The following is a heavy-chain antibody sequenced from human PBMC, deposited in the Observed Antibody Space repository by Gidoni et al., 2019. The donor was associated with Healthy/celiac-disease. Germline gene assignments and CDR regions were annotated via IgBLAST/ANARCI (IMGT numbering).Heavy chain of an antibody. D-gene: IGHD3-10*01. CDR2: INHSGST. Sequence: QVQLQQWGAGLLKPSETLSLPCAVYGGSFSGYYWSWIRQPPGKGLEWIGEINHSGSTNYNPSLKSRVTISVDTAKNQFSLKLSSVTAADTAVYYCARRARLKRSGLRSGSYFLDYWGQGTLVTVSS. V-gene: IGHV4-34*01. CDR3: ARRARLKRSGLRSGSYFLDY. J-gene: IGHJ4*02. CDR1: GGSFSGYY.